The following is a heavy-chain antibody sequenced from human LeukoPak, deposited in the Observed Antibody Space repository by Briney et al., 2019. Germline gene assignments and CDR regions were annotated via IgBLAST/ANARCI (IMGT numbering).Heavy chain of an antibody. V-gene: IGHV3-49*04. CDR3: TRDVTTFDY. CDR1: GFIFGDYQ. J-gene: IGHJ4*02. Sequence: PGGSLRLSCTASGFIFGDYQMSWVRQAPGKGLEWVGFIRRKIYGGTTEYAASVKGRCTISRDDFKSIAYLEMNSLKTEDTAVYYCTRDVTTFDYWGQGTLVTVSS. CDR2: IRRKIYGGTT. D-gene: IGHD4-17*01.